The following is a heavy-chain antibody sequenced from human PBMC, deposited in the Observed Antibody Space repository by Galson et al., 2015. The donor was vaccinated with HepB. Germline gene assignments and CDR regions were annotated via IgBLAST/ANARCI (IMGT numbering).Heavy chain of an antibody. D-gene: IGHD1-26*01. J-gene: IGHJ3*02. CDR2: SSAYRDKA. Sequence: SVKVSCKASGYSFSNYGISWVRQAPGQGLEWLGWSSAYRDKANYAQIVQGRVTMTRDTSISTAYMELSRLRSDDTAVYYCARDQFFVGSTTLGGFDIWGQGTMVAVSS. CDR3: ARDQFFVGSTTLGGFDI. V-gene: IGHV1-18*04. CDR1: GYSFSNYG.